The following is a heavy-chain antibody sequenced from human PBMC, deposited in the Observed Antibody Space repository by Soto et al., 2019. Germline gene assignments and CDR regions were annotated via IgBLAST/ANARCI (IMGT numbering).Heavy chain of an antibody. Sequence: ASVPASRRPSVYTFASYGTSWVRPAPGQGLEWMGWISAYNGNTNYAQKLQGRVTMTTDTSTSTAYMELRSLRSDDTAVYDCARDMYGSGSYYSDYWGQGTLVTVSS. CDR3: ARDMYGSGSYYSDY. D-gene: IGHD3-10*01. CDR2: ISAYNGNT. CDR1: VYTFASYG. V-gene: IGHV1-18*01. J-gene: IGHJ4*02.